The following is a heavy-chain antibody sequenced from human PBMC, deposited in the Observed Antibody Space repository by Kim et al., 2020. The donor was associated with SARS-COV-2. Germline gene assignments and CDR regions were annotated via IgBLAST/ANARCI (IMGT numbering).Heavy chain of an antibody. CDR3: ARDRTQVYGMDV. V-gene: IGHV3-48*03. CDR1: GFTFSSYE. CDR2: ISSSGSTI. J-gene: IGHJ6*02. Sequence: GGSLRLSCAASGFTFSSYEMNWVRQAPGKGLEWVSYISSSGSTIYYADSVKGRFTISRDNAKNSLYLQMNSLRAEDTAVYYCARDRTQVYGMDVWGQGTTVTVSS.